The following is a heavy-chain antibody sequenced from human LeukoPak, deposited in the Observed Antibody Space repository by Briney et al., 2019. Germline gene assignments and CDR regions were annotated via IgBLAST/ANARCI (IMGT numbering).Heavy chain of an antibody. CDR3: ARGVTGGTYYFYYYMDV. D-gene: IGHD4-23*01. V-gene: IGHV4-61*09. CDR2: IYTSGST. J-gene: IGHJ6*03. Sequence: SETLSLTCTVSGGSISSDSFNWSWIRQPAEKGLEWIGHIYTSGSTNYNPSLKSRVTISVDTSKNQFSLKLSSVTAADTAVYYCARGVTGGTYYFYYYMDVWGKGTTVNVFS. CDR1: GGSISSDSFN.